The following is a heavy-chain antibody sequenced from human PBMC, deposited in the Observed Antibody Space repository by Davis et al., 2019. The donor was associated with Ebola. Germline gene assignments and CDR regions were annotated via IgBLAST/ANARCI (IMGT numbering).Heavy chain of an antibody. CDR2: IIPILGIV. CDR1: GGTFSSYT. D-gene: IGHD5-18*01. J-gene: IGHJ4*02. CDR3: ARGSQDTTIFLDFIY. Sequence: SVKVSCKASGGTFSSYTVSWVRQAPGQGLEWMGRIIPILGIVNYAQKFQGRVTITADKSTSTAYMELSSLRSEDTAVYYCARGSQDTTIFLDFIYWGQGTLVIVSS. V-gene: IGHV1-69*02.